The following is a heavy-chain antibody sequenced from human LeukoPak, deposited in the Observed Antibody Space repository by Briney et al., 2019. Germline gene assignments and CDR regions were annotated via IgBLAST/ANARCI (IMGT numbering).Heavy chain of an antibody. Sequence: PGGSLRLSCAASGFTFSDYYMSWIRQAPGKGLEWVSYISSSGSTIYYADSVKGRFTISRDNAKNSLYLQMNSLRAEDTAVYYCARSPILTGITIFGVVHVRPPFDYWGQGTLVTVSS. CDR3: ARSPILTGITIFGVVHVRPPFDY. CDR1: GFTFSDYY. J-gene: IGHJ4*02. CDR2: ISSSGSTI. D-gene: IGHD3-3*01. V-gene: IGHV3-11*01.